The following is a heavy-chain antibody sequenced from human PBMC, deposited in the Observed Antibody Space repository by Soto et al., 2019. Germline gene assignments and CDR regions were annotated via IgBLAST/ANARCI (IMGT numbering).Heavy chain of an antibody. CDR2: IYSGGST. Sequence: GGSLRLSCAASGFTVSSNYMSWVRQAPGKGLEWVSVIYSGGSTYYADSVKGRLTISRDNSKNTLYLQMNSLRAEDTAVYYCARVLQATFDYWGQGTLVTVSS. J-gene: IGHJ4*02. CDR1: GFTVSSNY. D-gene: IGHD4-4*01. CDR3: ARVLQATFDY. V-gene: IGHV3-66*01.